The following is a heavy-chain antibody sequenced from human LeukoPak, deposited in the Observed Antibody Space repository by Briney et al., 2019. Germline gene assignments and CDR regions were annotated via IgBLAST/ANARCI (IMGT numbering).Heavy chain of an antibody. D-gene: IGHD6-19*01. CDR3: ARDTGYSSGWYTYYFDY. J-gene: IGHJ4*02. Sequence: GGSLRLSCAASGFTFSSYWMSWVRQAPGKGLEWVSNIKQDGSEKYYVDSVKGRFTISRDNAKNSLYLQMNSLRAEDTAVYYCARDTGYSSGWYTYYFDYWGQGTLVTVSS. V-gene: IGHV3-7*01. CDR2: IKQDGSEK. CDR1: GFTFSSYW.